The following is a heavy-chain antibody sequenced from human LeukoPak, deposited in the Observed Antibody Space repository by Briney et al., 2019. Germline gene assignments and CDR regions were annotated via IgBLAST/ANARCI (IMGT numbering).Heavy chain of an antibody. J-gene: IGHJ4*02. CDR1: GFIFSSYS. V-gene: IGHV3-21*01. D-gene: IGHD3-16*01. Sequence: GGSLRLSCAGSGFIFSSYSMNWVRQAPGKGLEWVSIISRDSRTIIYADSVKGRFTISRDNARNSLYLQMNSLRAEDTAVYFCAASPPGGPFDYWGQGALVSVSS. CDR2: ISRDSRTI. CDR3: AASPPGGPFDY.